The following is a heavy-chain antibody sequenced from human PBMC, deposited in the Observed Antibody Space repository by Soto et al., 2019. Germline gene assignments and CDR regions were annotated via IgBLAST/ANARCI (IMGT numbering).Heavy chain of an antibody. V-gene: IGHV3-64D*08. CDR1: GITFRNYA. J-gene: IGHJ2*01. D-gene: IGHD2-15*01. CDR2: ITSDGDNT. Sequence: WVSLRLSCSVSGITFRNYAMHWVRQAPGRGLEYVSGITSDGDNTWHADSVKDRFTISRDNSDDTLYLQMSSLRVEDTAKYYCVKGNQLLRYYFEFWGTGTLVTVSP. CDR3: VKGNQLLRYYFEF.